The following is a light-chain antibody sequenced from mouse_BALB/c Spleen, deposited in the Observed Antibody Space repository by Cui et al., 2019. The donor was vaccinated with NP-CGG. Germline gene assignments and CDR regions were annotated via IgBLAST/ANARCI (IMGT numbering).Light chain of an antibody. V-gene: IGLV1*01. CDR2: GTN. J-gene: IGLJ3*01. Sequence: QAVVTQESALTTSPGETVTLTCRSSTGAVTTSNYANWVQEKPDHLFTGLIGGTNNRAPGVPARFSGSLIGDKAALTITGAQTEDEAIYFSIIFGSGNKVTVL. CDR1: TGAVTTSNY. CDR3: II.